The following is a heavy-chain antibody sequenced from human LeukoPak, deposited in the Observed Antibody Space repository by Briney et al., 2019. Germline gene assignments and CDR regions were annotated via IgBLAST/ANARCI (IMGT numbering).Heavy chain of an antibody. V-gene: IGHV1-18*01. CDR3: ARGSLGPLGAFDL. J-gene: IGHJ3*01. D-gene: IGHD3-16*01. Sequence: ASVKVSCKASGYTFTNYAITWVRQAPGQGLEWMGWITAFNGNTKYIQKLQGRVTVTTDTSTSTAYMELRNLRSDDTAVYYCARGSLGPLGAFDLWGQGTTVTVSS. CDR1: GYTFTNYA. CDR2: ITAFNGNT.